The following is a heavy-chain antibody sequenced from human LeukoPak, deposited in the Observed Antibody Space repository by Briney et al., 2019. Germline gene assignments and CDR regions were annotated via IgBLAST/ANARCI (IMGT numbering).Heavy chain of an antibody. CDR1: GFTFSSYA. CDR2: ISGSGGST. Sequence: GGSLRLSCAASGFTFSSYAMSWVRQAPGKGLEWVSAISGSGGSTYYADSVKGRFTISRDNSKSTLYLQMNSLRAEDTAVYYCAEEGADYGSGSYSHWGQGTLVTVSS. D-gene: IGHD3-10*01. CDR3: AEEGADYGSGSYSH. J-gene: IGHJ4*02. V-gene: IGHV3-23*01.